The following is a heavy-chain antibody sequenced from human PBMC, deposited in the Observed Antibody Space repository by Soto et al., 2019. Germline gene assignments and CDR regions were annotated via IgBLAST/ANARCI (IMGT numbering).Heavy chain of an antibody. CDR2: IYTSGST. CDR1: GGSISGYY. D-gene: IGHD3-16*01. V-gene: IGHV4-4*07. CDR3: ARDHLKGEQLGVYYYGTDV. J-gene: IGHJ6*02. Sequence: PSETLSLTCTVSGGSISGYYWSWIRQPAGKGLEWIGRIYTSGSTNYNPSLKSRVTMSVDTSKNQFSLKLSSVTAADTAVYYCARDHLKGEQLGVYYYGTDVWGQGTTVTVSS.